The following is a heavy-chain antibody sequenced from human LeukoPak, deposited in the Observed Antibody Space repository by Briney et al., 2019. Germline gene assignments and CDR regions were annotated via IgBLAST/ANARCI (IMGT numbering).Heavy chain of an antibody. CDR2: IIPIFGIV. CDR3: ARWGSGGNYYYYMDV. V-gene: IGHV1-69*13. J-gene: IGHJ6*03. CDR1: GYTFTSYA. Sequence: ASVKVSCKASGYTFTSYAITWVRQAPGQGLEWMGGIIPIFGIVNYAENFQGRVTISADESTSTAYMELSSLRSEDTAVYYCARWGSGGNYYYYMDVWGKGTTVTVSS. D-gene: IGHD3-16*01.